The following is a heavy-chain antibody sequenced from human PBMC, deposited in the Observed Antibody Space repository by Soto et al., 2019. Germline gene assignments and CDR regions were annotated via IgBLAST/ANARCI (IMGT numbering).Heavy chain of an antibody. CDR2: ISSSASYM. V-gene: IGHV3-21*01. J-gene: IGHJ5*02. CDR1: GFTFSRCD. D-gene: IGHD5-12*01. Sequence: VGSLRLSCATSGFTFSRCDMNWVRQARVNGLEWVSFISSSASYMYYADSVKGRFTISRDNARNTLYLQMSDLRVGDTALYYCARDAPFPQGKWLNLDLWGQGTLVTVSS. CDR3: ARDAPFPQGKWLNLDL.